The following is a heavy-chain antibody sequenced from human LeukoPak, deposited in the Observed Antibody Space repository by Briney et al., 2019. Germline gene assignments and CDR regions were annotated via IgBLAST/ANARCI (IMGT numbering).Heavy chain of an antibody. Sequence: PPETLSLTCAVSGGSISSGGYSWSWIRQPPGKGLEWIGYIYYSGSTYYNPSLKSRVTISVDTSKNQFSLKLSSVTAADTAVYYCARDCGDYTGSNWFDPWGQGTLVTVSS. CDR3: ARDCGDYTGSNWFDP. D-gene: IGHD4-17*01. CDR2: IYYSGST. V-gene: IGHV4-31*11. J-gene: IGHJ5*02. CDR1: GGSISSGGYS.